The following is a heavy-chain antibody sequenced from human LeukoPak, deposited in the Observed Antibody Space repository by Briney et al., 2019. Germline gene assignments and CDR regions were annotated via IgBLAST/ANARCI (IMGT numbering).Heavy chain of an antibody. Sequence: GGSLRLSCAASGFTFGSYAMNWDRQAPGKGLEWVSTISGSGGSTYYADSVKGRFTISRDNSKNTVYLQMNSLRAEDTAVYYCARDNPVAGTMAYYYYYYGMDVWGQGTTVTVSS. J-gene: IGHJ6*02. D-gene: IGHD6-13*01. V-gene: IGHV3-23*01. CDR1: GFTFGSYA. CDR3: ARDNPVAGTMAYYYYYYGMDV. CDR2: ISGSGGST.